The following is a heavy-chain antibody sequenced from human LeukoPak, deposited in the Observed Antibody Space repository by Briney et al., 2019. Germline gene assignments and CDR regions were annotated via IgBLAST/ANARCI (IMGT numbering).Heavy chain of an antibody. CDR3: ARHLSVVVVAATPGYYYGMDV. D-gene: IGHD2-15*01. Sequence: SETLYLTCTVSGGSISSYYWGWIRQPPGKGLEWIGYIYYSGSTNYNPSLKSRVTISVDTSKNQFSLKLSSVTAADTAVYYCARHLSVVVVAATPGYYYGMDVWGQGTTVTVSS. V-gene: IGHV4-59*08. CDR1: GGSISSYY. J-gene: IGHJ6*02. CDR2: IYYSGST.